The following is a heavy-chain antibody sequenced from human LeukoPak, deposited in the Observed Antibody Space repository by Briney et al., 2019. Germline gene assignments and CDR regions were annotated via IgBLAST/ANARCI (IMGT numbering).Heavy chain of an antibody. J-gene: IGHJ6*02. D-gene: IGHD6-13*01. V-gene: IGHV3-30*18. Sequence: PGGSLRLSCAASGFTFSSYGMHWVRQAPGKGLEGVAVISYEGSNKYYTDSVKGRFTISRDNSKNTLYLQMNSLRAEDTAVYYCAKDQVGGQQLAYYYGMDVWGQGTTVTVSS. CDR3: AKDQVGGQQLAYYYGMDV. CDR2: ISYEGSNK. CDR1: GFTFSSYG.